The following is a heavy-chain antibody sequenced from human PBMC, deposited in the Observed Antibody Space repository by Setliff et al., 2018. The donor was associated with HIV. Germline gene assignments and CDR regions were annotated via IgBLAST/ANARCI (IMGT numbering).Heavy chain of an antibody. V-gene: IGHV1-46*02. CDR1: GNTFNSYY. D-gene: IGHD2-15*01. CDR3: AKADYCSGGSCNSRRSIDY. Sequence: ASVKVSCKASGNTFNSYYLHWVRRAPGQGLEWMGIINPLGGNTNYYAQKFQGRVTMTRDTSTSTIYMELSSLRSEDTAVYYCAKADYCSGGSCNSRRSIDYWGQGTLVTVSS. J-gene: IGHJ4*02. CDR2: INPLGGNT.